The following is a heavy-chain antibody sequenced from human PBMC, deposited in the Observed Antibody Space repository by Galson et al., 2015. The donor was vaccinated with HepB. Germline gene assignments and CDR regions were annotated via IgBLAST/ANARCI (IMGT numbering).Heavy chain of an antibody. V-gene: IGHV3-64D*06. Sequence: SLRLSCAASGFIFNDYAIHWVRQAPGKGLEYVSTSHGGGHAAQYVNSVEGRFTTYRDNSKNTLYLQMSSLRPDDTAVYYCVWDNYGMSVWGHGSTAIVPS. CDR2: SHGGGHAA. CDR3: VWDNYGMSV. J-gene: IGHJ6*02. D-gene: IGHD1-26*01. CDR1: GFIFNDYA.